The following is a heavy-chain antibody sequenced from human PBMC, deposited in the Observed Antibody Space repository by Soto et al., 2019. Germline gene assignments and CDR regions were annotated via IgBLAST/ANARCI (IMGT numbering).Heavy chain of an antibody. CDR2: IRHSGNA. Sequence: SETLSLTCTLSGDSITRGTYYWGWIRQHAGQGLEWSAYIRHSGNAYYNPSLRSRVHILLDTSKSQLSLRVNSVNAADTAVYYCARINGGSPDFWGQGTLVTVSS. CDR1: GDSITRGTYY. D-gene: IGHD2-15*01. V-gene: IGHV4-31*03. CDR3: ARINGGSPDF. J-gene: IGHJ4*02.